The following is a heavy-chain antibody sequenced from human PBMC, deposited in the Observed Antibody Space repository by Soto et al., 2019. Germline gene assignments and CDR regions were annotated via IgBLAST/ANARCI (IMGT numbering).Heavy chain of an antibody. J-gene: IGHJ4*02. CDR1: GGSISSSSYY. CDR3: ARQGSGSSPGGTVDY. D-gene: IGHD2-15*01. Sequence: QLQLQESGPGLVKPSETLSLTCTASGGSISSSSYYWGWIRQPPGKGLEWIGSIYYSGSTYYNPSLKSRVTISVDTSRTQFSLTRSSVTAADAAVYSCARQGSGSSPGGTVDYWGKVTLVTVSS. CDR2: IYYSGST. V-gene: IGHV4-39*01.